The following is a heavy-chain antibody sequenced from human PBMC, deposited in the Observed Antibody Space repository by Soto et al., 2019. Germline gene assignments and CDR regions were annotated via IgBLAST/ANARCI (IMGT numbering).Heavy chain of an antibody. CDR2: INHSGST. CDR3: ARVKTYYDFWSGYGWFDP. V-gene: IGHV4-34*01. D-gene: IGHD3-3*01. CDR1: GGSFSGYY. Sequence: SETLSLTCAVYGGSFSGYYWSWIRQPPGKGLEWIGEINHSGSTNYNPSLKSRVTISVDTSKNQFSLKLSSVTAADTAVYYCARVKTYYDFWSGYGWFDPWGQGTLVTVSS. J-gene: IGHJ5*02.